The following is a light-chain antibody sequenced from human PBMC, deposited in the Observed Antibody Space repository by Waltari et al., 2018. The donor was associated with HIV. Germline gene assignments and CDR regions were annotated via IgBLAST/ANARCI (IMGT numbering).Light chain of an antibody. J-gene: IGLJ2*01. V-gene: IGLV1-44*01. CDR3: AAWDDSLNGHVA. Sequence: QSVLTQPPSASGTPGQRVAISCSGSRSNIGSNPVNWYQQVPGTAPKLLIYSNSQRPSGVPDRFSGSKSGTSTSLAISGLQSEDEADYYCAAWDDSLNGHVAFGGGTKLTVL. CDR2: SNS. CDR1: RSNIGSNP.